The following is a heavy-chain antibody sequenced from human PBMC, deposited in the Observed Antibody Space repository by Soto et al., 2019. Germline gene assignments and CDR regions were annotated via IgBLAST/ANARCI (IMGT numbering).Heavy chain of an antibody. Sequence: GGSLRLSCAASGFTFSSYWMSWVRQAPGKGLEWVANIKQDGSEKYYVDSVKGRFTISRDNAKNSLYLQMNSLRAEDTAVYYCAGERGYSDGYGGYWGQGTLVTVSS. D-gene: IGHD5-18*01. J-gene: IGHJ4*02. CDR1: GFTFSSYW. V-gene: IGHV3-7*01. CDR3: AGERGYSDGYGGY. CDR2: IKQDGSEK.